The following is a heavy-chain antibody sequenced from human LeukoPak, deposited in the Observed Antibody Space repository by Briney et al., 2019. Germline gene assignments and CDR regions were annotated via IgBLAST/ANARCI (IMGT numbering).Heavy chain of an antibody. CDR1: GGSINSNY. J-gene: IGHJ5*02. CDR2: IYSSGSP. Sequence: SETLSLTSTVSGGSINSNYWSWIRQPAGKGLECMGRIYSSGSPNYNPPLSSRVTMSVDTSKNQFSLKLSSVTAADTAVYYCTKYSGGSYSNWFDPWGQGTLVTVSS. D-gene: IGHD1-26*01. V-gene: IGHV4-4*07. CDR3: TKYSGGSYSNWFDP.